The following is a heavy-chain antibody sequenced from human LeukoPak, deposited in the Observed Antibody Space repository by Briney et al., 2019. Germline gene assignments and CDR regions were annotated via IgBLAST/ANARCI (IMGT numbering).Heavy chain of an antibody. CDR1: GGSIRSDY. J-gene: IGHJ5*02. V-gene: IGHV4-59*01. Sequence: SSETLSLTCTVSGGSIRSDYWSWIRQPPGKGLEWVGYTHYSGSPNYNPSLTSRVTISVDTSRNQFSLKLSSVTAADTAVYYCAGESAKYSNYRCFDPWGQGTLVTVSS. CDR3: AGESAKYSNYRCFDP. CDR2: THYSGSP. D-gene: IGHD4-11*01.